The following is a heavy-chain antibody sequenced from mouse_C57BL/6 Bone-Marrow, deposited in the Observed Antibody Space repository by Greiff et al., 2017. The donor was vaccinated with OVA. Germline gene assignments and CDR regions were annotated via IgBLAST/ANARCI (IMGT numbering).Heavy chain of an antibody. Sequence: EVQLQESGPGLVKPSQSLSLTCSVTGYSITSGYYWNWIRQFPGNKLEWMGYISYDGSNNYNPSLKNRISITRDTSKNQFFLKLNSVTTEDTATYYCARGIYDGYYVWYFDVWGTGTTVTVSS. J-gene: IGHJ1*03. V-gene: IGHV3-6*01. CDR3: ARGIYDGYYVWYFDV. D-gene: IGHD2-3*01. CDR1: GYSITSGYY. CDR2: ISYDGSN.